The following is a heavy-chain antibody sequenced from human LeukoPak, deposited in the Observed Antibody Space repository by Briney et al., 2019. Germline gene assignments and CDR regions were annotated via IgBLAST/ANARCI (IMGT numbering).Heavy chain of an antibody. D-gene: IGHD1-14*01. J-gene: IGHJ3*01. CDR2: IYHSGST. CDR1: GHSISSHNY. Sequence: SETLSLTCSVSGHSISSHNYWAWIRQPSGKGLEWIGTIYHSGSTYYNPSLKSRVTLSVDTSKNEFSLNLKSVTAADTAMYYCAKNLTRKAFDVWGHGTMVIVSA. V-gene: IGHV4-38-2*01. CDR3: AKNLTRKAFDV.